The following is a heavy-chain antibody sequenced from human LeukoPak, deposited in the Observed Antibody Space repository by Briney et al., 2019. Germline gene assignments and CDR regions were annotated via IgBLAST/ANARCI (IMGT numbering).Heavy chain of an antibody. V-gene: IGHV3-30*03. CDR1: GFTFSSYG. D-gene: IGHD3-3*01. J-gene: IGHJ5*02. CDR3: ARDNYDFWSGYYT. CDR2: ISYDGSNK. Sequence: PGGSLRLSCAASGFTFSSYGMHWVRQAPGKGLEWVAVISYDGSNKYYADSVKGRFTISRDNSKNTLYLQMNSLRAEDTAVYYCARDNYDFWSGYYTWGQGILVTVSS.